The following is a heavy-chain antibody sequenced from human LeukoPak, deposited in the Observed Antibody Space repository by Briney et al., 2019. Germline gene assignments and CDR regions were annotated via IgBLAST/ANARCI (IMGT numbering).Heavy chain of an antibody. CDR3: AKERIVGAIVDY. J-gene: IGHJ4*02. V-gene: IGHV3-23*01. D-gene: IGHD1-26*01. Sequence: WGSLRLSCAASGFTFSSYAMSWVRQAPGKGLEWVSAISGSGGGTYYADSVKGRLTISRDNSKNTLYLQMNSLRAEDTAVYYCAKERIVGAIVDYWGQGTLVTVSS. CDR2: ISGSGGGT. CDR1: GFTFSSYA.